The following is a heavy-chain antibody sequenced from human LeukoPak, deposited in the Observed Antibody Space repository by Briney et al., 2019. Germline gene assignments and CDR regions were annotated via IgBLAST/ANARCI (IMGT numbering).Heavy chain of an antibody. CDR2: IYYSGST. CDR1: GGSISGDY. CDR3: ARAGTPMTTVTYYSYYYMDV. D-gene: IGHD4-11*01. J-gene: IGHJ6*03. V-gene: IGHV4-59*08. Sequence: PSETLSLTCIVSGGSISGDYWNWIRQPPGKGLEWIGYIYYSGSTSYNPSLKSRVTISLDTSKNQFSLKLSSVTAADTAVYYCARAGTPMTTVTYYSYYYMDVWGKGPTVTVSS.